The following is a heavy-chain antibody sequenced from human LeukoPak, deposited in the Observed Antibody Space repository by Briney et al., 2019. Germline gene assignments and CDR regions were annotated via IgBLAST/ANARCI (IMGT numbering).Heavy chain of an antibody. V-gene: IGHV3-23*01. CDR1: GITLSNYG. D-gene: IGHD3-10*01. CDR2: ISDSGGRT. CDR3: AKRGVVIRVVLVGFHKEAYYFDS. Sequence: GGSLRLSCGVSGITLSNYGMSWVRRAPGKVLEWVAGISDSGGRTNYADSVKGRFTNSRDSPKNTLYLQMNSLRVEDTAVYFCAKRGVVIRVVLVGFHKEAYYFDSWGQGALVTVSS. J-gene: IGHJ4*02.